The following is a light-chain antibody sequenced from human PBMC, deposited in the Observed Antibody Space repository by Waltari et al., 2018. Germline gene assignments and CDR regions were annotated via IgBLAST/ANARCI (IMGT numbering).Light chain of an antibody. CDR3: SSYISSSTLEL. V-gene: IGLV2-14*03. CDR1: SGDVGAYNY. Sequence: QSALTQPASVSGSPGQSITISCTGTSGDVGAYNYVSWYQQHPGKAPKLRIFDVSNRPSGVSNRFSGSKSGNTASLTISGLQAEDEADYYCSSYISSSTLELFGGGTSLTVL. CDR2: DVS. J-gene: IGLJ2*01.